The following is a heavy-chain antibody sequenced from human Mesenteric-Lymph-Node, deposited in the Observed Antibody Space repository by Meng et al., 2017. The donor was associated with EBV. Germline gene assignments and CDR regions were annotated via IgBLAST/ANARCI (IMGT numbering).Heavy chain of an antibody. J-gene: IGHJ5*02. CDR3: ARVSGPYYSPWFDP. Sequence: VQLQRSGPGLGKPSETLSLPCTVSGYSVSSTRFYWSWIRPPQGRGLKWIGYIFNSGSTNYNPSLRSRATISVDTSRNQFSLTLNSVSAADTAVYYCARVSGPYYSPWFDPWGQGSLVTVSS. CDR2: IFNSGST. V-gene: IGHV4-61*01. CDR1: GYSVSSTRFY. D-gene: IGHD2/OR15-2a*01.